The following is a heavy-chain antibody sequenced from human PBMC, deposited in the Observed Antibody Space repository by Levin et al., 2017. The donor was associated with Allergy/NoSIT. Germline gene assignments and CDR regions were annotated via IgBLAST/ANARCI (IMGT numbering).Heavy chain of an antibody. CDR3: ATGSYDGSDSWHY. V-gene: IGHV1-46*01. D-gene: IGHD3-22*01. CDR2: INPSGGST. J-gene: IGHJ4*02. Sequence: ASVKVSCKASGYTFTTYYMHWVRQAPGQGLEWMGVINPSGGSTSYAQKFQGRVTMTRDTSTSTVYMELSSLRSDDTAVYFCATGSYDGSDSWHYWGQGTLVTVSS. CDR1: GYTFTTYY.